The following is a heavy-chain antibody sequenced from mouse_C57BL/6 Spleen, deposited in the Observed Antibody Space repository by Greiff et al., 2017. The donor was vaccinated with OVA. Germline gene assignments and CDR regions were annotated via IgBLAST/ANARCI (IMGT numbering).Heavy chain of an antibody. CDR1: GFTFSSYA. J-gene: IGHJ2*01. V-gene: IGHV5-9-1*02. CDR2: ISRGGDNT. D-gene: IGHD2-3*01. Sequence: EVHLVESGAGLVKPGGSLKFSCAASGFTFSSYAMPWVRQTPEKRLEWVAYISRGGDNTNYADTVKGRVTISRDKASNTLYLQISSLTSEDTAMYYCTRFRHGYYYFDYWGQGTTLTVSS. CDR3: TRFRHGYYYFDY.